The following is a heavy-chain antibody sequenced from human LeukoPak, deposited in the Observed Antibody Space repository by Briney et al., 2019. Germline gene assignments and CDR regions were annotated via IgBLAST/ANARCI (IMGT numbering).Heavy chain of an antibody. J-gene: IGHJ5*02. V-gene: IGHV3-7*01. CDR3: AREPARYYYDSSGYYDS. D-gene: IGHD3-22*01. Sequence: GGSLRLSCAASGFTFSSYWMSWVRQAPGKGLEWVANIKQDGSEKYYVDSVKGRFTISRDNAKNSLYLQMNSLRAEDTAVYYCAREPARYYYDSSGYYDSWGQGTLVTVSS. CDR1: GFTFSSYW. CDR2: IKQDGSEK.